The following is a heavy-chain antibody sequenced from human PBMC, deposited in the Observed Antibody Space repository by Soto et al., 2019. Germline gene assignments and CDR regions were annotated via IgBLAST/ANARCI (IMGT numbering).Heavy chain of an antibody. Sequence: ASVKVSCKASGGTFSSYAISWVRQAPGQGLEWMGGIIPIFGTANYAQKFQGRVTITADESTSTAYMELSSLRSEDTAVYYCARGGDIVVVQAAIPYHWFDPWGQGTLVTVSS. CDR2: IIPIFGTA. D-gene: IGHD2-2*02. CDR3: ARGGDIVVVQAAIPYHWFDP. CDR1: GGTFSSYA. J-gene: IGHJ5*02. V-gene: IGHV1-69*13.